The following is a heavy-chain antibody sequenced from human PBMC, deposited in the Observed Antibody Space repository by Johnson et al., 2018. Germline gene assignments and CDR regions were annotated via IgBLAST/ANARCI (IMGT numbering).Heavy chain of an antibody. J-gene: IGHJ3*02. CDR3: ARDWEPDSSGLAWAFDI. V-gene: IGHV3-33*01. Sequence: QVQLVETGGGVVQXGRSXRLXCAASGFTFSSYGMHWVRQAPGKGLAWVAVIWYDGSNKYYADSVKGRFTISRDNSKNTLYLQMNSLGAEDQAVYYCARDWEPDSSGLAWAFDIWGQGTMVTVSS. CDR1: GFTFSSYG. CDR2: IWYDGSNK. D-gene: IGHD3-22*01.